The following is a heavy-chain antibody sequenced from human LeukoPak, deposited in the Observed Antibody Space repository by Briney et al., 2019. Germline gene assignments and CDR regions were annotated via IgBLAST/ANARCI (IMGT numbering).Heavy chain of an antibody. CDR2: IHPNSGDT. D-gene: IGHD6-19*01. CDR1: GYTFTGYY. Sequence: ASVKVSCKASGYTFTGYYLHWVRQAPGQGLEWMGWIHPNSGDTNFAQRLPGRVTMPSDSSLSTAYMELTRLRSDVTAVYYCAWLATVPGWGQGALRTVSS. V-gene: IGHV1-2*02. CDR3: AWLATVPG. J-gene: IGHJ1*01.